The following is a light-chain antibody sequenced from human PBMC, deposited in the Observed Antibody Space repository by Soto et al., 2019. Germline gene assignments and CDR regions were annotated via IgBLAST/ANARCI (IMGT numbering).Light chain of an antibody. V-gene: IGKV3-20*01. Sequence: EIVLTQSPGTPSLSPGERATLSCRASQSVSSSYLAWYQQKPGQAPRLLIYGASSRATGIPDRFSGSGSGTDFTLTISRLEPEDFAVYYCQQYGSSPTFGGGTKVEIK. J-gene: IGKJ4*01. CDR1: QSVSSSY. CDR3: QQYGSSPT. CDR2: GAS.